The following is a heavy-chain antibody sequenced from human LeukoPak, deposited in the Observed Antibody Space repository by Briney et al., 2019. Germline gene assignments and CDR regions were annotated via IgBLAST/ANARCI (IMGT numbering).Heavy chain of an antibody. CDR3: ASQVLRYFDWLPIDY. Sequence: SETLSLTCAVYGGSFSGYYWSWIRQPPGKGLEWIGEINHSGSTNYNPSLKSRVTISVDTSENQFSLKLSSVTAADTAVYYCASQVLRYFDWLPIDYWGQGTLVTVSS. CDR1: GGSFSGYY. V-gene: IGHV4-34*01. D-gene: IGHD3-9*01. J-gene: IGHJ4*02. CDR2: INHSGST.